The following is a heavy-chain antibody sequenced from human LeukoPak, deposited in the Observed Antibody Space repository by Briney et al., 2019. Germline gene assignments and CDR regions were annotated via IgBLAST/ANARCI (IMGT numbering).Heavy chain of an antibody. CDR1: GYTFTSYA. Sequence: ASVKVSCKASGYTFTSYAMHWVRQAPGQRLEWMGWINAGNGNTKYSQKFQGRVTITRDTSASTAYMELSSLRSEDTAVYYCARDLGGWHPNWFDPWGQGTLVTVSS. CDR3: ARDLGGWHPNWFDP. D-gene: IGHD6-19*01. CDR2: INAGNGNT. V-gene: IGHV1-3*01. J-gene: IGHJ5*02.